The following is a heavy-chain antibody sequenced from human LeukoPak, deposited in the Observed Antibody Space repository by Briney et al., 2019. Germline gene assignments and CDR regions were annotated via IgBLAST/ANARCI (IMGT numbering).Heavy chain of an antibody. CDR1: GGTFSSYA. J-gene: IGHJ6*03. CDR3: ARSSQHLVRPDYYYYYMDV. Sequence: SVKVSCKASGGTFSSYAISWVRQAPGQGLEWMGGIIPIFGTANYAQKFQGRVTITTDESTSTAYMELSSLRSEDTAVYYCARSSQHLVRPDYYYYYMDVWGKGTTVTVSS. V-gene: IGHV1-69*05. CDR2: IIPIFGTA. D-gene: IGHD6-13*01.